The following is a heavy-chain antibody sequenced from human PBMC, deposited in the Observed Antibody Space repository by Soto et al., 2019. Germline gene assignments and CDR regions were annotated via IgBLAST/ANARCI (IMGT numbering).Heavy chain of an antibody. J-gene: IGHJ4*02. D-gene: IGHD1-1*01. CDR1: GGSLSGYY. CDR3: GRGVITMDIQSIDS. Sequence: SETLSLTCAVYGGSLSGYYWTWIRHPPGKGLEWIGEVNPGGITNYSPSVKSRLTISLDTSKKQVSLEMTSVTAADTAVYYCGRGVITMDIQSIDSWGPGTLVTVSS. CDR2: VNPGGIT. V-gene: IGHV4-34*01.